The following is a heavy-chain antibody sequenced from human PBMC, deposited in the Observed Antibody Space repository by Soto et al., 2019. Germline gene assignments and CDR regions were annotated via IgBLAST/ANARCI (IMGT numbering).Heavy chain of an antibody. V-gene: IGHV4-39*01. D-gene: IGHD3-3*01. CDR2: IYYSGST. CDR1: GCSISSSSYY. J-gene: IGHJ6*02. CDR3: ARIGDFWSGLSLYGMDV. Sequence: PSETLSLTCTFSGCSISSSSYYWGWIRQPPGKGLEWIGSIYYSGSTYYNPSLKSRVTISVDTSKNQFSLKLSSVTAADTAVYYCARIGDFWSGLSLYGMDVWGQGTTVTVTS.